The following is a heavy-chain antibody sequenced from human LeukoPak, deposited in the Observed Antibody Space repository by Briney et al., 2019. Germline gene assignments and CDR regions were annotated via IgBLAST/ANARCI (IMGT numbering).Heavy chain of an antibody. CDR1: GGSFSGYY. V-gene: IGHV4-34*01. J-gene: IGHJ4*02. D-gene: IGHD5-12*01. CDR2: INHSGST. Sequence: PSETLSLTCAVYGGSFSGYYWGWIRQPPGKGLEWIGEINHSGSTNYNPSLKSRVTMSVDTSKNQFSLKLNSVTAADTAVYYCASLVDPKTNWGQGTLVTVSS. CDR3: ASLVDPKTN.